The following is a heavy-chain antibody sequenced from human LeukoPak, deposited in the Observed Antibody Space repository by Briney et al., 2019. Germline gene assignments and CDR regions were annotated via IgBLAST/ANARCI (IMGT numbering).Heavy chain of an antibody. J-gene: IGHJ3*02. Sequence: SETLSLTCAVYGGSFSGYYWSWIRQPPGKGLEWIGEMNHSGSTNYNPSLKSRVTISVDTSKNQFSLKLSSVTAADTAVYYCARDSVAVVAAKRDYDAFDIWGQGTMVTVSS. CDR1: GGSFSGYY. CDR2: MNHSGST. CDR3: ARDSVAVVAAKRDYDAFDI. V-gene: IGHV4-34*01. D-gene: IGHD2-15*01.